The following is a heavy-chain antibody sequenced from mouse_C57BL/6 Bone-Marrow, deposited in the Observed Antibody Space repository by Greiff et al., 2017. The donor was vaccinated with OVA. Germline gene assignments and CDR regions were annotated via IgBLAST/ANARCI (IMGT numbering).Heavy chain of an antibody. J-gene: IGHJ1*03. D-gene: IGHD1-1*01. Sequence: QVQLKQPGAELVRPGSSVKLSCKASGYTFTSYWMDWVKQRPGQGLEWIGNIYPSDSETHYNQKFKDKATLTVDKSSSTAYMQLSSLTSEDSAVYYCARLRDYGSLFDVWGTGTTVTVSS. CDR1: GYTFTSYW. CDR2: IYPSDSET. V-gene: IGHV1-61*01. CDR3: ARLRDYGSLFDV.